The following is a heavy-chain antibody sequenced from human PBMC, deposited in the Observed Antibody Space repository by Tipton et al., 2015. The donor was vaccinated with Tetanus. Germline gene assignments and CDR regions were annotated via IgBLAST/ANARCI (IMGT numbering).Heavy chain of an antibody. CDR3: ARDMNWGSSRGGMDV. V-gene: IGHV3-33*01. J-gene: IGHJ6*02. D-gene: IGHD7-27*01. CDR2: IWYDGSNK. Sequence: SLRLSCAASGFTFSSYGMHWVRQAPGKGLEWVAVIWYDGSNKYYADSVKGRFTISRDNSKNTLYLQMSSLRAEDTAAYYCARDMNWGSSRGGMDVWGQGTTVTVSS. CDR1: GFTFSSYG.